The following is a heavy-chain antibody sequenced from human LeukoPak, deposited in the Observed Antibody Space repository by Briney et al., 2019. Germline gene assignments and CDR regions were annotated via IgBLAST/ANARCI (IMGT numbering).Heavy chain of an antibody. J-gene: IGHJ4*02. V-gene: IGHV4-59*01. D-gene: IGHD3-22*01. CDR2: IYYSGTT. Sequence: PSETLSLTCTVSGGSISGYFWSWIRQPPGKGLEWIGYIYYSGTTSYNPSLKSRVPISVDTSKNQFSLRLSSVTAADTAVYYCARNEYDSSGYYPSYFDYWGQGTLVSVSS. CDR3: ARNEYDSSGYYPSYFDY. CDR1: GGSISGYF.